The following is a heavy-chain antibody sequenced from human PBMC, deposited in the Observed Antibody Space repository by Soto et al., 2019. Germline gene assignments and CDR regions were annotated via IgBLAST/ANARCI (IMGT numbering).Heavy chain of an antibody. Sequence: EVQLVQSGAEVKKPGESLKISCKGSGYSFTSYWIGWVRQMPGKGLEWVGIIYPGDSDTRYSPSFQGQVTISADKSISTAYLQWSSLKASDTAMYYCARHRRHDYGDYVDAFDIWGQGTMVTVSS. J-gene: IGHJ3*02. CDR2: IYPGDSDT. D-gene: IGHD4-17*01. V-gene: IGHV5-51*01. CDR3: ARHRRHDYGDYVDAFDI. CDR1: GYSFTSYW.